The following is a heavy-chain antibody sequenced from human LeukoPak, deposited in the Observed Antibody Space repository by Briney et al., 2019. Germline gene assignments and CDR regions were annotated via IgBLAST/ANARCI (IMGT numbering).Heavy chain of an antibody. D-gene: IGHD3-10*01. CDR1: GFTFSSYG. J-gene: IGHJ4*02. CDR2: IWYDGSNK. V-gene: IGHV3-33*06. CDR3: AKDRNYYGSGSDYYFDY. Sequence: GGSLRLSYATSGFTFSSYGMHWVRQAPGKGLEWVAVIWYDGSNKYYADSVKGRFTISRDNSKNTLYLQMNSLRAEDTAVYYCAKDRNYYGSGSDYYFDYWGQGTLVTVSS.